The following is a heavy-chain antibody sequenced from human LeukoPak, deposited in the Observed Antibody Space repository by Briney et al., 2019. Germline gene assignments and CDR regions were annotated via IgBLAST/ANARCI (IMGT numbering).Heavy chain of an antibody. CDR1: GGSFSGYY. J-gene: IGHJ4*02. CDR3: ARLLAARSTDY. Sequence: TSETLSLTCAVYGGSFSGYYWSWIRQPPGKGLEWIGQINHSGSTNYNPSLKSRVTISVDTSKNQFSLKLSSVTAADTAVYYCARLLAARSTDYWGQGTLVTVSS. CDR2: INHSGST. D-gene: IGHD6-6*01. V-gene: IGHV4-34*01.